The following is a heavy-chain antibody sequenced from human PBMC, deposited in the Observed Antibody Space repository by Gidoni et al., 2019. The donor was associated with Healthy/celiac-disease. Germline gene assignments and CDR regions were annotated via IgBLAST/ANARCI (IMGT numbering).Heavy chain of an antibody. CDR3: ARGRYHDSSGFPY. Sequence: QVQLQQWGAGLLKPSETLSRTCAMSGPSFSGYYWSWILQSPGRGLEWIAEITHTGSTNYKPSLRSRVTISVDASKNQFSLQLRSVTAADTAVYYCARGRYHDSSGFPYWGQGTLVTVSS. CDR1: GPSFSGYY. J-gene: IGHJ4*02. V-gene: IGHV4-34*01. CDR2: ITHTGST. D-gene: IGHD3-22*01.